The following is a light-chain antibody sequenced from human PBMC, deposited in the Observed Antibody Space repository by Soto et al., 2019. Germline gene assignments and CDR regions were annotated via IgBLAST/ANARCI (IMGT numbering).Light chain of an antibody. CDR2: DAS. CDR1: QSVGSS. Sequence: EIVLTQSPDTLSLSPGERATLSCRASQSVGSSLAWYQQKPGQAPRLLIYDASNRSTRTPARFSGSGSGTDLTHAISSLGPEDFTVYYCQLRRSWPLEVTFRPETKVHIK. J-gene: IGKJ3*01. V-gene: IGKV3-11*01. CDR3: QLRRSWPLEVT.